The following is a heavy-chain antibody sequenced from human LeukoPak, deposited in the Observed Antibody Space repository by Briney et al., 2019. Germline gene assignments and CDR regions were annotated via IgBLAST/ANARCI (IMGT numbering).Heavy chain of an antibody. J-gene: IGHJ6*02. V-gene: IGHV3-74*01. CDR2: INSDGTST. D-gene: IGHD3-10*01. Sequence: PGGSLRLSCAGSGFTFSSSWIHWVRQVPGKGLVWVSRINSDGTSTIYADSVKGRVTLSRDNARNALYLQMNSLRAEDTAVYYCAKGEGGVVRGVITTYYYGLDVWGQGTTVTVSS. CDR3: AKGEGGVVRGVITTYYYGLDV. CDR1: GFTFSSSW.